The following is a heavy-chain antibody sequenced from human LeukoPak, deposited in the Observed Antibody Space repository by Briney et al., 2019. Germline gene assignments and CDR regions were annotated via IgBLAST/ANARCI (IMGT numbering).Heavy chain of an antibody. CDR3: ARDRLDGQGFYYGMDV. Sequence: KTSETLSLTCTVSGESTSGFYWNWIRQPPGKGLEWIGYIYYSGTTNYNPSLKSRVTMSVDTSKNHFSLKLRSVTAADTAVYYCARDRLDGQGFYYGMDVWGQGTTVTVSS. CDR2: IYYSGTT. J-gene: IGHJ6*02. CDR1: GESTSGFY. D-gene: IGHD5-24*01. V-gene: IGHV4-59*12.